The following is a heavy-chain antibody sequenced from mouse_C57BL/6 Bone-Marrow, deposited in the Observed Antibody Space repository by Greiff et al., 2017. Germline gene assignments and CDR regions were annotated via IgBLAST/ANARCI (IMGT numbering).Heavy chain of an antibody. Sequence: VQLQQPGAELVRPGSSVKLSCKASGYTFTSYWMHWVKQRPIQGLEWIGNIDPTDSETHYNQKFKDKATLTVDKSSSTAYMQLSSLTSEDSAVYYCARSGLYAYYFDYWGQGSTRTVSS. J-gene: IGHJ2*01. V-gene: IGHV1-52*01. CDR1: GYTFTSYW. D-gene: IGHD1-1*01. CDR2: IDPTDSET. CDR3: ARSGLYAYYFDY.